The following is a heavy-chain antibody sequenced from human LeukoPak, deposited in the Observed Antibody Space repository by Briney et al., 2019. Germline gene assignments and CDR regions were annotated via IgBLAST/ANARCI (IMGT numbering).Heavy chain of an antibody. J-gene: IGHJ3*02. CDR3: ARDSSALDAFDI. CDR1: GFTFSSYS. V-gene: IGHV3-21*01. CDR2: ISSSSSYI. D-gene: IGHD6-19*01. Sequence: PGGSLRLSCAASGFTFSSYSMNWVRQAPGKGLEWVSSISSSSSYIYYADSVKGRFTISRDNAKNSLYLQMNSLRAGDTAVYYCARDSSALDAFDIWGQGTMVTVSS.